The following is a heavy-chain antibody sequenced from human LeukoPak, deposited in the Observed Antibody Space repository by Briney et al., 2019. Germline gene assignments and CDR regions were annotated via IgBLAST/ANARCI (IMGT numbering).Heavy chain of an antibody. V-gene: IGHV4-59*01. CDR2: IYYNGST. J-gene: IGHJ4*02. Sequence: PSETLSLTCAVYGGSFSSYYCSWIRQPPGKGLEWIGFIYYNGSTNYNPSLKSRVTISVDTSKNQFSLKLSSVTAADTAVYYCARDCGGDCYLGPFVYWGQGTLVTVSS. CDR1: GGSFSSYY. CDR3: ARDCGGDCYLGPFVY. D-gene: IGHD2-21*02.